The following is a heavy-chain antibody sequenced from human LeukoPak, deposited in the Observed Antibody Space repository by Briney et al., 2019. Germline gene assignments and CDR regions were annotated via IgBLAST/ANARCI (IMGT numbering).Heavy chain of an antibody. Sequence: GGSLRLSCAASGFTFSSYSMNWVRQAPGKGLEWVSYISSSSTIYYADSVKGRFTISRDNAKNSLYLQMNSLRAEDTAVYYCAKFPSRTRVDYWGQGTLVTVSS. V-gene: IGHV3-48*01. CDR1: GFTFSSYS. D-gene: IGHD2-2*01. J-gene: IGHJ4*02. CDR2: ISSSSTI. CDR3: AKFPSRTRVDY.